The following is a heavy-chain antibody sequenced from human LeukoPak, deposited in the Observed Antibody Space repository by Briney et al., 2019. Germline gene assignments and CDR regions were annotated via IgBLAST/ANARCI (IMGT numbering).Heavy chain of an antibody. J-gene: IGHJ3*02. CDR1: GGTFSSCA. CDR3: ARSCGGSCYSRDSSGWFHDAFDI. D-gene: IGHD2-15*01. CDR2: IVPIFGTA. V-gene: IGHV1-69*13. Sequence: SVKVSCKASGGTFSSCAISWVRQAPGQGLEWMGGIVPIFGTANYAQKFQGRVTITADESTSTAYMELSSLRSEDTAVYYCARSCGGSCYSRDSSGWFHDAFDIWGQGTMVTVSS.